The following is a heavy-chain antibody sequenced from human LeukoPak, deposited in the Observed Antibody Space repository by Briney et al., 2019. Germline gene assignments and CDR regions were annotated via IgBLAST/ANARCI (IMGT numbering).Heavy chain of an antibody. CDR1: GFTFSSYA. CDR3: ARGGLVGATPFDY. J-gene: IGHJ4*02. V-gene: IGHV3-30*04. D-gene: IGHD1-26*01. CDR2: ISYDGSNK. Sequence: GRSLRLSCAASGFTFSSYAMHWVRQAPGKGLEWVAVISYDGSNKYYADSVKGRFTISRDNSKTTLYTQMNRLRAEDTAVYYCARGGLVGATPFDYWGQGTLVTVSS.